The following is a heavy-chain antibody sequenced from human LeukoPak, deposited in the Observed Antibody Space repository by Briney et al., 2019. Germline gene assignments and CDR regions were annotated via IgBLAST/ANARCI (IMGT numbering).Heavy chain of an antibody. D-gene: IGHD6-13*01. CDR3: ASGQHKSNY. CDR1: GFTFSDYW. CDR2: IKTDGSST. V-gene: IGHV3-74*01. J-gene: IGHJ4*02. Sequence: GGSLRLSCAASGFTFSDYWMHWVRQAPGKGLVWVSRIKTDGSSTSYADSVKGRFTISRDNAKNTLYLQMNSLRAEDTAVYYRASGQHKSNYWGQGTLVTVSS.